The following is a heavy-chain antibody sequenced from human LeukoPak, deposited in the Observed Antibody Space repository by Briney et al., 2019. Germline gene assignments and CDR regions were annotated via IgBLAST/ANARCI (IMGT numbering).Heavy chain of an antibody. CDR1: GFTFSSYG. D-gene: IGHD1-26*01. CDR2: IWYDGSNK. Sequence: HPGGSVRLSCAASGFTFSSYGMHWVRQAPGKGLEWVAVIWYDGSNKYYADSVKGRFTISRDNSKNTLYLQMNSLRAEDTAVYYCARDIAHGGYLFDYWGQGTLVTVSS. V-gene: IGHV3-33*01. CDR3: ARDIAHGGYLFDY. J-gene: IGHJ4*02.